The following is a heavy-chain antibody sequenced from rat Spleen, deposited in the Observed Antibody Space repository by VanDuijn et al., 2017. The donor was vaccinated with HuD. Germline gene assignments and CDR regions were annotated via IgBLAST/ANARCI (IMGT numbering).Heavy chain of an antibody. CDR1: GFSLTSHH. Sequence: QVQLKESGPGLVKPSETLSLTCTVSGFSLTSHHVSWVRQPPGKGLEWMGAIWDDGKTAYNSSLKSRLSISRDTSKSQVFLKMNSLQTEDTATYYCARPHSYYGYKSYYFDYWGQGVMVTVSS. D-gene: IGHD1-7*01. CDR3: ARPHSYYGYKSYYFDY. J-gene: IGHJ2*01. V-gene: IGHV2-32*01. CDR2: IWDDGKT.